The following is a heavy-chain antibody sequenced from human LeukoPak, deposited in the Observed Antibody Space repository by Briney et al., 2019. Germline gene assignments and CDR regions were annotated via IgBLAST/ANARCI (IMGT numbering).Heavy chain of an antibody. D-gene: IGHD3-3*01. CDR3: AKNIDFGVAFDAFDI. CDR2: ISGSGGST. Sequence: GGSLRLSCAASGFTFSSYAMSWVRQAPGKGLEWVSAISGSGGSTYYADSVKGRFTISRGNSKNTLYLQMNSLRAEDTAVYYCAKNIDFGVAFDAFDIWGQGTMVTVSS. J-gene: IGHJ3*02. V-gene: IGHV3-23*01. CDR1: GFTFSSYA.